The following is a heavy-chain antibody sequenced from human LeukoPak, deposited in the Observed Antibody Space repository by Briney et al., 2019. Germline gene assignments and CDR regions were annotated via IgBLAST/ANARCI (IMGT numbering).Heavy chain of an antibody. D-gene: IGHD2-15*01. CDR2: ISAGGGGT. CDR1: GFXFGSHA. Sequence: GGSLRLSCATSGFXFGSHAMSWVRQAPGKGWEWLSCISAGGGGTSYADSVKGRITISRDNSKNTVYLQMNRLRPEDTAVYYCARGNKWSFDSWGQGALVTVSS. CDR3: ARGNKWSFDS. V-gene: IGHV3-23*01. J-gene: IGHJ4*02.